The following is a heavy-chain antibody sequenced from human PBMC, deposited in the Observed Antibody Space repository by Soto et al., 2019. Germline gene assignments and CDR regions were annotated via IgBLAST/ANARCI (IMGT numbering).Heavy chain of an antibody. D-gene: IGHD3-22*01. Sequence: GASVKVCCKDSGGTYSSYAISWVRQAPGQGLEWMGGIIPIFGTANYAQKFQGRVTITADESTSTAYMELSSLRSEDTAVYYCAREGITMIARNFDYWGQGTLVTVSS. CDR2: IIPIFGTA. CDR1: GGTYSSYA. J-gene: IGHJ4*02. CDR3: AREGITMIARNFDY. V-gene: IGHV1-69*13.